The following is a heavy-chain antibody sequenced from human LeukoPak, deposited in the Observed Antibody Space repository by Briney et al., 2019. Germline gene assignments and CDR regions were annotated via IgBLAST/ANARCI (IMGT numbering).Heavy chain of an antibody. V-gene: IGHV4-34*01. CDR2: INHSGST. J-gene: IGHJ5*02. CDR3: AGPPRQHSYGWFKLWFDP. Sequence: SETLSLTCAVYGGSFSGYYWSWIRQPPGKGLEWIGEINHSGSTNYNPSLKSRVTISVDTSKNQFSLKLSSVTAADTAVYYFAGPPRQHSYGWFKLWFDPWGQGTLVTVSS. CDR1: GGSFSGYY. D-gene: IGHD5-18*01.